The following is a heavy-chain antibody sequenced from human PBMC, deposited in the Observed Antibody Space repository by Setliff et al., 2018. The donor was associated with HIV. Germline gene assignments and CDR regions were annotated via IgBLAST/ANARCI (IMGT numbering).Heavy chain of an antibody. CDR2: IKQDGSEK. CDR3: ARRYGGGSYFDY. D-gene: IGHD2-15*01. CDR1: GFTFSSYS. Sequence: GGSLRLSCAASGFTFSSYSMNWVRQAPGKGPEWVAHIKQDGSEKYYVDSVKGRFTISRDNAKNSLYLQMNSLRAEDTAVYYCARRYGGGSYFDYWGQGTLVTVSS. V-gene: IGHV3-7*03. J-gene: IGHJ4*02.